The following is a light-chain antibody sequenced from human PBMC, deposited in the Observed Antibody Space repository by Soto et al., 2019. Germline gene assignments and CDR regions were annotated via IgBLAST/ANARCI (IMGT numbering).Light chain of an antibody. V-gene: IGKV3-11*01. J-gene: IGKJ4*01. Sequence: EIVLTQSPATLSLSPGERATISCRASQSISSYLAWYQQKPGQAPRLLIYDASNRATGIPARFSGSGSGTDFTLTISSLETEDFAVYYCQHRSNWPLTFGGGTKVEIK. CDR3: QHRSNWPLT. CDR2: DAS. CDR1: QSISSY.